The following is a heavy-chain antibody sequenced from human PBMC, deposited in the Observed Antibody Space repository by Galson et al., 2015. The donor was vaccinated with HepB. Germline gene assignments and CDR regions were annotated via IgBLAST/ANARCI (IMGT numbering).Heavy chain of an antibody. CDR3: ARQCYYDSSGYEG. CDR2: ISSSSSYI. Sequence: SLRLSCAASGFTFSSYSMNWVRQAPGKGLEWVSSISSSSSYIYYADSVKGRFTISRDNAKNSLYLQINSLRAEDTAVYYCARQCYYDSSGYEGWGPGTLVTVSS. V-gene: IGHV3-21*01. CDR1: GFTFSSYS. D-gene: IGHD3-22*01. J-gene: IGHJ4*02.